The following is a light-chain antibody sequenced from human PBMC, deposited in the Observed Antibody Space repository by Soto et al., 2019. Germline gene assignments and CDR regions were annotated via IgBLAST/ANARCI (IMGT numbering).Light chain of an antibody. CDR2: EVS. CDR1: RSDVGGYNY. Sequence: QSVLTQPASVSGSPGQSITISCTGTRSDVGGYNYVSWYQQHPGKAPKLMIYEVSNRPSGVSNRFSGSKSGNTASLTISGLQPEDEADYHCSSYSSGSTLDVFGSGTKATVL. J-gene: IGLJ1*01. V-gene: IGLV2-14*01. CDR3: SSYSSGSTLDV.